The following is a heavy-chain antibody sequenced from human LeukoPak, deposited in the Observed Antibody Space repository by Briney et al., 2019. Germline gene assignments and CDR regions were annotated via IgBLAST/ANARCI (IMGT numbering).Heavy chain of an antibody. Sequence: GASVKVSCKASGGTFSSYAISWVRQAPGQGLEWMGGIIPIFGTANYAQKFQGRVTITADKSTSTAYMELSSLRSEDTAVYYCARDQDYYDSSGYLGYWGQGTLVTVSS. J-gene: IGHJ4*02. D-gene: IGHD3-22*01. CDR1: GGTFSSYA. CDR3: ARDQDYYDSSGYLGY. V-gene: IGHV1-69*06. CDR2: IIPIFGTA.